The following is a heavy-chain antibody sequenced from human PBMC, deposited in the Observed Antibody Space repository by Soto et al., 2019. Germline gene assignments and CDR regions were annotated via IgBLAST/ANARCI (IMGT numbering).Heavy chain of an antibody. D-gene: IGHD7-27*01. J-gene: IGHJ4*02. Sequence: ASVKVSCEASGYTFTGYYMHWVRQAPGQGLEWMGWINPNSGGTNYAQKFQGWVTMTRDTSISTAYMELSRLRSDDTAVYYCARDFTGDRWYFDFWGQGTLVTVS. CDR3: ARDFTGDRWYFDF. CDR2: INPNSGGT. V-gene: IGHV1-2*04. CDR1: GYTFTGYY.